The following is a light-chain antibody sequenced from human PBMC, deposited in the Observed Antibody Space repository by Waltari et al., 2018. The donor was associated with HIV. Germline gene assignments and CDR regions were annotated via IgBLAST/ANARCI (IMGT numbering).Light chain of an antibody. CDR3: QQYYSTPWT. CDR1: QSVLYSSSNKNY. J-gene: IGKJ1*01. Sequence: DIVMTQSPDSLAVSLAERATINCKSSQSVLYSSSNKNYLAWYQQKPGQPPKLLIYWASTRESGVPDRFSGSGSGTDFTLTISSLQAEDVAVYYCQQYYSTPWTFGQGTKVEIK. CDR2: WAS. V-gene: IGKV4-1*01.